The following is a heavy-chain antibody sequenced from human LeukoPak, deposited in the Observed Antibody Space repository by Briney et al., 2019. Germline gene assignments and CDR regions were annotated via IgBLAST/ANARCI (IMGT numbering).Heavy chain of an antibody. CDR3: AGVVVASNMDV. J-gene: IGHJ6*02. V-gene: IGHV4-30-4*01. CDR2: IYYSGST. CDR1: GGSISSDDYY. Sequence: PSQTLSLTCTVSGGSISSDDYYWSWIRQPPGKGLEWIGYIYYSGSTYYNPSLKSRVTISLDTSEKQFSLKVNSVTAADTAVYYCAGVVVASNMDVWGQGTTVTVSS. D-gene: IGHD2-21*01.